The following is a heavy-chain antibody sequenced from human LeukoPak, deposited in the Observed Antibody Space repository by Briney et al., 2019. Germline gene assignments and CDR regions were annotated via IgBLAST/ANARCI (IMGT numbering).Heavy chain of an antibody. J-gene: IGHJ4*02. D-gene: IGHD3-16*01. CDR2: ISSSSSYR. CDR3: ARPRGTYNDYSGYFDY. Sequence: GGSLRLSCAASGITFSSYSMNWVRQAPGRGLEWVSSISSSSSYRYYADSVKGRFTISRDNAKNSLYLQINSLKAEDTAVYYCARPRGTYNDYSGYFDYWGQGTLVTVSS. CDR1: GITFSSYS. V-gene: IGHV3-21*01.